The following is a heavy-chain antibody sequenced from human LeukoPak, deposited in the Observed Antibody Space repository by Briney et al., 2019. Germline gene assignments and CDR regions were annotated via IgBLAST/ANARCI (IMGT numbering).Heavy chain of an antibody. CDR3: ARARRDGYNRLGGLNY. CDR2: INPNSGGT. CDR1: GYTFTGYY. D-gene: IGHD5-24*01. V-gene: IGHV1-2*02. J-gene: IGHJ4*02. Sequence: GASVKVSCKASGYTFTGYYMHWVRQAPGQGLEWTGWINPNSGGTNYAQKFQGRVTMTRDTSISTAYMELSRLRSDDTAVYYCARARRDGYNRLGGLNYWGQGTLVTVSS.